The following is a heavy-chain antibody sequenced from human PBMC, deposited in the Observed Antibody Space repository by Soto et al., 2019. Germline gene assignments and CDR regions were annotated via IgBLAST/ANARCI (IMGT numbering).Heavy chain of an antibody. Sequence: QVQLVQSGAEVKKPGSSVKVSCKASGGTFSSYAISWVRQAPGQGLEWMGGIIPIFGTANYAQKFQGRVTMTADESTSTAYMELSSLRSEDTAVYYCARRGGGYCSGGSCYPHYYYGMDVWGQGTTVTVSS. D-gene: IGHD2-15*01. J-gene: IGHJ6*02. CDR3: ARRGGGYCSGGSCYPHYYYGMDV. V-gene: IGHV1-69*01. CDR1: GGTFSSYA. CDR2: IIPIFGTA.